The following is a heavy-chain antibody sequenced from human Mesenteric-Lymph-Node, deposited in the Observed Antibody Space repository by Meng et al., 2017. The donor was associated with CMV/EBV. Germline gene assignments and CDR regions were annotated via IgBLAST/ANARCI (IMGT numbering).Heavy chain of an antibody. CDR3: ARGGQEYCSSTSCYDYGMDV. V-gene: IGHV1-2*02. J-gene: IGHJ6*02. D-gene: IGHD2-2*01. CDR1: GYTFTGYY. CDR2: INPNSGGT. Sequence: ASVQVSCKASGYTFTGYYMHWVRQAPGQGLEWMGWINPNSGGTNYAQQFQCRVTMTRDTSISTAYMELSRLTSDDTAVYYCARGGQEYCSSTSCYDYGMDVWGQGTTVTVSS.